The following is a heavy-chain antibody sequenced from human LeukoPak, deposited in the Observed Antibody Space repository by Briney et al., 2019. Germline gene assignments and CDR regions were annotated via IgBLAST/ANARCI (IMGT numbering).Heavy chain of an antibody. D-gene: IGHD3-22*01. Sequence: ASVKVSCKVSGYTLTELSMHWVRQAPGKGLEWMGGFDPEDGETIYAQKFQGRVTMTEDTSTDIAYMELSSLRSEDTAVYYCATGGRYYYDSSGYPFDYWGQGTLVTVSS. CDR3: ATGGRYYYDSSGYPFDY. V-gene: IGHV1-24*01. CDR1: GYTLTELS. J-gene: IGHJ4*02. CDR2: FDPEDGET.